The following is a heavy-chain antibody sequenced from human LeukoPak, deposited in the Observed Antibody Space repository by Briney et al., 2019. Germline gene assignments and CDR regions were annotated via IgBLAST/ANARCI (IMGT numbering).Heavy chain of an antibody. CDR2: IYYSGST. CDR1: GGSISSYY. J-gene: IGHJ5*02. D-gene: IGHD3-10*01. CDR3: ARSKAPAMVRGVIINWFDP. Sequence: SETLSLTCTVSGGSISSYYWSWIRQPPGKGLEWIGYIYYSGSTNYNPSLKSRVTISVDTSKNQFSLKLSSVTAADTAVYYCARSKAPAMVRGVIINWFDPWGQGTLVTVSS. V-gene: IGHV4-59*08.